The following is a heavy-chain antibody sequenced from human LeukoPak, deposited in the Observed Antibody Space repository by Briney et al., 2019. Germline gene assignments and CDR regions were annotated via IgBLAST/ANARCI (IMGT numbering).Heavy chain of an antibody. Sequence: SETLSLTCAVSGGSISNYYCSWIRQPPGKGLEWLGYIHYSGHTNYNPSLKSRVTISVDTSKNQFSLNLSSVTAADTAVYYCARHWGSDWYFDLWGRRTLVTVSS. V-gene: IGHV4-59*01. CDR3: ARHWGSDWYFDL. CDR2: IHYSGHT. CDR1: GGSISNYY. J-gene: IGHJ2*01. D-gene: IGHD7-27*01.